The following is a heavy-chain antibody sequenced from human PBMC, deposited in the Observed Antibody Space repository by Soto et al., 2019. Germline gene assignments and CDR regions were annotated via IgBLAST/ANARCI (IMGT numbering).Heavy chain of an antibody. CDR1: EGSIRGYY. CDR3: AREDYYDAGYYVV. J-gene: IGHJ4*02. D-gene: IGHD3-9*01. CDR2: FYTSGTS. V-gene: IGHV4-4*07. Sequence: SETLSLTCTVSEGSIRGYYWSWIRQPAGERLEWIGHFYTSGTSDYNSSLKSRVTMSVDTSKNQFSLKLTSVTAADTAMYYCAREDYYDAGYYVVWGQGTQVTVSS.